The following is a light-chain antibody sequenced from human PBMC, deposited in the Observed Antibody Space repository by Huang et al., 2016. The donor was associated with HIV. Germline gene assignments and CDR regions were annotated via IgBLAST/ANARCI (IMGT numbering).Light chain of an antibody. Sequence: EIVMTQSPVTLSVSPGERATLSCRASQSVSSNLAWYQQKPGQAPRLLIYGASTRASGVPARFSGSGSGKEVTLTISSLQSEDFALYYCQQYNNWPPITFGQGTRLEIK. V-gene: IGKV3-15*01. CDR1: QSVSSN. CDR2: GAS. J-gene: IGKJ5*01. CDR3: QQYNNWPPIT.